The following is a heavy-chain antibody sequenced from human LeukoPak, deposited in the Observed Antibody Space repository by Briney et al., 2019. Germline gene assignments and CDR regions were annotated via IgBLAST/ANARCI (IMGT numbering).Heavy chain of an antibody. Sequence: ASVKVSCKASGYTFTGYYLHWVRQAPGQGLEWMGRVNPNSGDTNYAQKFQGSVTMTRDTFISTVYMELSRLRSDDTAVYYCARASGSYWWFDSWGQGTLVTVSS. CDR3: ARASGSYWWFDS. CDR1: GYTFTGYY. V-gene: IGHV1-2*06. CDR2: VNPNSGDT. J-gene: IGHJ5*01. D-gene: IGHD1-26*01.